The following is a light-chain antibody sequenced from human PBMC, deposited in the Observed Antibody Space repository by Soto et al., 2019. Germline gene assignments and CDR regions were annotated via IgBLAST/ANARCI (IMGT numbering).Light chain of an antibody. CDR1: SSDVGNCNC. Sequence: QSALTQPASVSGSPGQSITISCTGASSDVGNCNCVSWYQQHPGKAPKLKIYEVSNRPSGVSDRVSGSKAGNTASLTISGLQAEDEADYYCSSFTTSSTWVFGGGTNQTVL. CDR3: SSFTTSSTWV. CDR2: EVS. J-gene: IGLJ3*02. V-gene: IGLV2-14*01.